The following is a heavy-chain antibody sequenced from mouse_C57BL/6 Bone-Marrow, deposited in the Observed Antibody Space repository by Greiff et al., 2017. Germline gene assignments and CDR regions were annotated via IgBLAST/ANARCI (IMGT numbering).Heavy chain of an antibody. Sequence: QVQLKQSGAELAKPGASVKLSCKASGYTFTSYWMHWVKQRPGQGLEWIGYINTSSGYTQYNQKFKDKATLTADKSSITAYMQLSSLTYEDSAGYYGAPITTEAMDYGGQGTSGTVSS. D-gene: IGHD1-2*01. J-gene: IGHJ4*01. CDR2: INTSSGYT. V-gene: IGHV1-7*01. CDR3: APITTEAMDY. CDR1: GYTFTSYW.